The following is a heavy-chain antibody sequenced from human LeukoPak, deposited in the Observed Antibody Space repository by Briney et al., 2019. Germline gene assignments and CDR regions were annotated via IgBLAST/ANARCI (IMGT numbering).Heavy chain of an antibody. CDR1: GFTFSSYG. CDR2: ISYDGSNK. V-gene: IGHV3-30*03. CDR3: AREGFDY. Sequence: SGGSLRLSCAASGFTFSSYGMHWVRQAPGKGLEWVAFISYDGSNKYFADSVKGRFTISRDNSRNTLYLQMNSLRAEDTAVYYCAREGFDYWGQGTLVTVSS. J-gene: IGHJ4*02.